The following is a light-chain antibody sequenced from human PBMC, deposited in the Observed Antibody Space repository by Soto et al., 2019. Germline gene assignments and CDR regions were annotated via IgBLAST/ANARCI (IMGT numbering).Light chain of an antibody. CDR1: QGISSW. Sequence: EIHLTHAPTSFSVSLADLVTINLRASQGISSWLAWYQQKPGKAPKLLIYAASSLQSGVPSRFSGSGSGTDFTLTISSLQPEDFATYYCQQDNSCPRKFGQGTIVDI. CDR2: AAS. CDR3: QQDNSCPRK. J-gene: IGKJ1*01. V-gene: IGKV1D-12*01.